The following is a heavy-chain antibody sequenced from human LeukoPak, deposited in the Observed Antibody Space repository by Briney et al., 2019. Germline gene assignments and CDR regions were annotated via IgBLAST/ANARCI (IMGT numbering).Heavy chain of an antibody. CDR2: ITGSSSYI. CDR3: ARGDEFVQRNDALDM. V-gene: IGHV3-21*01. Sequence: GRSLRLSCAASGFIFSSYSMNWVRQAPGKGLEWVSSITGSSSYIHYVDSVKGRLTISRDNAKNSLYLQMNSLRAEDTAVYYCARGDEFVQRNDALDMWGQGTMVTVSS. J-gene: IGHJ3*02. CDR1: GFIFSSYS. D-gene: IGHD1-1*01.